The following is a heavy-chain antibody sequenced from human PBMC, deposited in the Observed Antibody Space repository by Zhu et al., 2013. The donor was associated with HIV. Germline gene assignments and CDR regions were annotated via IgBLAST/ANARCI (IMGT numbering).Heavy chain of an antibody. V-gene: IGHV1-2*02. D-gene: IGHD1-26*01. CDR3: ARDRSGSLYYMDV. J-gene: IGHJ6*03. CDR2: INPNTGGT. CDR1: GYTFIGHY. Sequence: ASGYTFIGHYMHWVRQAPGQGLEWMGWINPNTGGTKYAQKFQGRVTVTRDTSISTGYMELSRLKSDDTAVYYCARDRSGSLYYMDVWGKGTTVTVSS.